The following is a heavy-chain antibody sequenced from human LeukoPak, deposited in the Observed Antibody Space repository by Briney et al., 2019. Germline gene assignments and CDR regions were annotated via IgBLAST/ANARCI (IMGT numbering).Heavy chain of an antibody. V-gene: IGHV3-11*05. J-gene: IGHJ5*02. CDR1: GFTFSDYY. CDR3: ARGSGAWSLNL. CDR2: ISTTGSST. Sequence: GGSLRLSCAASGFTFSDYYMSWIRQAPGRGLEWLSYISTTGSSTKYADSVKGRFTISRDNAKNSPWLQVSSLRVEDTAIYYCARGSGAWSLNLWGQGTLVTVSS. D-gene: IGHD2-21*02.